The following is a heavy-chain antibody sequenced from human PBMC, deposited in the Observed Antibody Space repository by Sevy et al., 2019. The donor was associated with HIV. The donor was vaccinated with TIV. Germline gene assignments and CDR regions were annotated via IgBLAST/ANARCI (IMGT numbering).Heavy chain of an antibody. CDR2: IYYSGST. D-gene: IGHD6-13*01. CDR3: ARRTYSRTTFDY. CDR1: GGSISSSTYY. J-gene: IGHJ4*02. V-gene: IGHV4-39*01. Sequence: SETLSLTCTVSGGSISSSTYYWARIRQPPGKGLEWIGSIYYSGSTYYNPSLKSRVTISVDTSKNQFSLRLSSVTAADTTVYYCARRTYSRTTFDYWGQGTLVTVSS.